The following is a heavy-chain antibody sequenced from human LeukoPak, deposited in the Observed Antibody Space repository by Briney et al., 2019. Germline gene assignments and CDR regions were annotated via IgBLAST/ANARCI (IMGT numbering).Heavy chain of an antibody. J-gene: IGHJ4*02. Sequence: SETLSLTRTVSGGSISSHYWSWIRQPPGKGLEWIGEINHSGSTNYNPSLKSRVTISVDTSKNQFSLKLSSVTAADTAVYYCARGPYSGYASWGQGTLVTVSS. D-gene: IGHD5-12*01. CDR3: ARGPYSGYAS. CDR1: GGSISSHY. CDR2: INHSGST. V-gene: IGHV4-34*01.